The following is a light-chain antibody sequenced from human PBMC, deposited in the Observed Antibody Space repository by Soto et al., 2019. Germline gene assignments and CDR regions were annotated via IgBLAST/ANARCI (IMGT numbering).Light chain of an antibody. Sequence: QSVLTQSPSASASLGASVKLTCTLSSGHSSYAIAWHQKQPGKGPRYLMDLNNDGSHSKGDGIPDRFSGSSSGAERYLIISSLQPEDEADYYCSSYTRSSTSYVFGIGTKVTVL. V-gene: IGLV4-69*01. J-gene: IGLJ1*01. CDR3: SSYTRSSTSYV. CDR2: LNNDGSH. CDR1: SGHSSYA.